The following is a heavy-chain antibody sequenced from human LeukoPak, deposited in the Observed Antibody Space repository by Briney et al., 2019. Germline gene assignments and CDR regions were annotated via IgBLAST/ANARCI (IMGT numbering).Heavy chain of an antibody. D-gene: IGHD3-10*01. V-gene: IGHV3-21*01. CDR2: ISSSSSYI. Sequence: GGSLRLSCAASGFTFSSYIMNWVRQAPGKGLEWVSSISSSSSYIYYADSVKGRFTISRDNAKNSLYLQMNSLRAEDTAVYYCAIYGSGSSYYYYGMDVWGQGTTVTVSS. CDR3: AIYGSGSSYYYYGMDV. CDR1: GFTFSSYI. J-gene: IGHJ6*02.